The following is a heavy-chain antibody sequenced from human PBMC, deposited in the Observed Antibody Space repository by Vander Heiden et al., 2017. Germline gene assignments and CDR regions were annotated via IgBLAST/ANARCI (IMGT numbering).Heavy chain of an antibody. CDR2: IYPGDSDT. V-gene: IGHV5-51*03. Sequence: EVQLVQSGAEVKKPGESLTISCKASAYIFSDYWIGWVRQIPWKGLGWMGFIYPGDSDTRYRPSFQGQVTISVANSITTAYLQWSSLKASDTATYYCARQVIVSSGMDVWGQGTTVTVSS. CDR1: AYIFSDYW. D-gene: IGHD3-22*01. CDR3: ARQVIVSSGMDV. J-gene: IGHJ6*02.